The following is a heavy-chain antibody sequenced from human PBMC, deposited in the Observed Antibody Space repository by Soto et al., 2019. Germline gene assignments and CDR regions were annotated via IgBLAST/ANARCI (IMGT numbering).Heavy chain of an antibody. CDR3: AGEACRNTNWFKGFDF. V-gene: IGHV1-2*02. CDR2: INPESGSP. Sequence: QVQMVQSGAEVKKPGASVKVSCKASGYTFTDYYLHWVRQAPGQGFESVGGINPESGSPTYVPKFQGRVTVTRDTTTTTGYMGLKRLTSDDTAVYYCAGEACRNTNWFKGFDFWCQGTLVTVSS. J-gene: IGHJ4*02. D-gene: IGHD2-8*01. CDR1: GYTFTDYY.